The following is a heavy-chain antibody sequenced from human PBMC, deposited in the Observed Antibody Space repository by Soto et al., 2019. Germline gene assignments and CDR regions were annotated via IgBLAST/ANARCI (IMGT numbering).Heavy chain of an antibody. V-gene: IGHV3-9*01. CDR1: GFTFDDYA. Sequence: EVQLVESGGGLVQPGRSLRLSCAASGFTFDDYAMHWVRQAPGKGLEWVSGISWNSGSIDYADSVKGRFTISRDNAKNSLYLQMNSLRAEDTDLYYCAKDIPPLNSGYDWGAFDIWGQGTMVTVSS. J-gene: IGHJ3*02. D-gene: IGHD5-12*01. CDR3: AKDIPPLNSGYDWGAFDI. CDR2: ISWNSGSI.